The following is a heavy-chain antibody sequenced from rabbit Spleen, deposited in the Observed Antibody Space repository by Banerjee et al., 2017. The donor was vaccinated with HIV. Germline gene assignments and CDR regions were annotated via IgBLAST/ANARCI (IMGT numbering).Heavy chain of an antibody. CDR1: GVSFSSGYD. J-gene: IGHJ4*01. CDR3: TRDDGSGHYIDGYFNL. V-gene: IGHV1S45*01. CDR2: IYTGNGKN. D-gene: IGHD1-1*01. Sequence: QEQLEESGGGLVKPEGSLTLTCKASGVSFSSGYDMSWVRQAPGKGLEWIGFIYTGNGKNYYASWAKGRFTISKTSSTTVTLQVTSLTAADTATYFCTRDDGSGHYIDGYFNLWGPGTLVTVS.